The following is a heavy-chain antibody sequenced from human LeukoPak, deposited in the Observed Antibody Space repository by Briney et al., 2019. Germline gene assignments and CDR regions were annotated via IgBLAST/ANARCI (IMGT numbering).Heavy chain of an antibody. Sequence: GGSLRLSCTASGFTFGDYARSWVRQAPGKGLEWVGFIRSKAYGGTTEYAASVKGRFTISRDDSKSIAYLQMNSLKTEDTAVYYCTRGDFFDPWGQGTLVTVSS. CDR1: GFTFGDYA. D-gene: IGHD3-16*01. J-gene: IGHJ5*02. V-gene: IGHV3-49*04. CDR2: IRSKAYGGTT. CDR3: TRGDFFDP.